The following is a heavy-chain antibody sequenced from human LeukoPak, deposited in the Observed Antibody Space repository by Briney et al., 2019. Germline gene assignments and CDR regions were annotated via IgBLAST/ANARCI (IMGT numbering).Heavy chain of an antibody. D-gene: IGHD4-17*01. J-gene: IGHJ3*02. CDR3: ARVATVTHDAFDI. CDR2: ISSSSSYI. V-gene: IGHV3-21*01. CDR1: GFTFSRYS. Sequence: GGSLRLSCAASGFTFSRYSMNWVRQAPGKGLEWVSSISSSSSYIYYADSVKGRFTISRDNAKDSLYLQMNSLRAEDTAVYYCARVATVTHDAFDIWGQGTMVTVSS.